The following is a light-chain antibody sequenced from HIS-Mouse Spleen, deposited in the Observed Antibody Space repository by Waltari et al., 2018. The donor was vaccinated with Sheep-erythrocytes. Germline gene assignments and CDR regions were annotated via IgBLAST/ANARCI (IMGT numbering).Light chain of an antibody. V-gene: IGLV3-10*01. CDR1: ALPKKY. CDR2: EDS. Sequence: SYELTQPPSVSVSPGQTARITCSGDALPKKYAYWYQQKSGQAPVLVIYEDSKRPSGIPGRFSGSSSGTMASWTVSGAQVEDEADYYCYSTDSSGNHSNWVFGGGTKLTVL. CDR3: YSTDSSGNHSNWV. J-gene: IGLJ3*02.